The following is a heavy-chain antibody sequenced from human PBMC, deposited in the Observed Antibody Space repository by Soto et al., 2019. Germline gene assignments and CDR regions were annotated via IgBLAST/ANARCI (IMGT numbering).Heavy chain of an antibody. CDR2: IGPESGAT. V-gene: IGHV1-2*02. Sequence: ASVKVSCKSSGYTFTGHYIHWVRQAPQQEPEWMGEIGPESGATRYAQKLRGRVTMTMDTSITTVYMELKNLSPDDTAVYYCGRGRSGQIVIFYWGQGTPVTVSS. D-gene: IGHD3-3*02. CDR1: GYTFTGHY. CDR3: GRGRSGQIVIFY. J-gene: IGHJ4*02.